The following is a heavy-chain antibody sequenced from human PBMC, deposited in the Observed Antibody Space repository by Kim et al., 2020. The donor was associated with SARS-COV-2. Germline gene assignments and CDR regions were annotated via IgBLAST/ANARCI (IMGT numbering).Heavy chain of an antibody. D-gene: IGHD3-22*01. CDR2: ISGSGGST. Sequence: GGSLRLSCAASGFTFSSYAMSWVRQAPGKGLEWVSAISGSGGSTYYADSVKGRFTISRDNSKNTLYLQMNSLRAEDTAVYYCVKVGSAPDSSGYYYHYYFGGMDVWGQGTTVTVSS. CDR1: GFTFSSYA. CDR3: VKVGSAPDSSGYYYHYYFGGMDV. J-gene: IGHJ6*02. V-gene: IGHV3-23*01.